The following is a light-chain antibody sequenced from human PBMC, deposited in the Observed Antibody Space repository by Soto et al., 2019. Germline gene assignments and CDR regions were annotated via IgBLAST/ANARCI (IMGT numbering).Light chain of an antibody. Sequence: QLVLTQPPSVSGAPGQRVTISCTGSSSNIGAGYDVHWYQQLPGTAPKLLIYGNSNRPSGVPDRFSGSKSGTSASLVITGLQAEDEADYYCQSYDSSLSGSVFGGGTKVTVL. CDR2: GNS. CDR1: SSNIGAGYD. CDR3: QSYDSSLSGSV. V-gene: IGLV1-40*01. J-gene: IGLJ2*01.